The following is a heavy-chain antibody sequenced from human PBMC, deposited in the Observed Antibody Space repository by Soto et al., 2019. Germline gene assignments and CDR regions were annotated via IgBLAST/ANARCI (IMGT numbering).Heavy chain of an antibody. J-gene: IGHJ5*02. D-gene: IGHD3-22*01. CDR3: ARDLNYYDSSGYYPHNWFDP. V-gene: IGHV3-48*02. CDR2: ISSSSSTI. Sequence: GSLRLSCAASGFTFSSYSMNWVRQAPGKGLEWVSYISSSSSTIYYADSVKGRFTISRDNAKNSLYLQMNSLRDEDTAVYYCARDLNYYDSSGYYPHNWFDPWGQGTLVTVSS. CDR1: GFTFSSYS.